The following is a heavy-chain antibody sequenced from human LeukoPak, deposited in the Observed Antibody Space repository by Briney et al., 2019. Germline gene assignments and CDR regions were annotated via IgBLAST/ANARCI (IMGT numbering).Heavy chain of an antibody. CDR3: AKDNVKVTTIRRVPHYMDV. D-gene: IGHD5-12*01. V-gene: IGHV4-34*01. J-gene: IGHJ6*03. Sequence: PSETLSLTCAVYGGSFSGYYWSWIRQPPGKGLEWIGEINHSGSTNYNPSLKSRVTISVDTSKNQFSLKLSSVTAADTAVYYCAKDNVKVTTIRRVPHYMDVWGKGATVTISS. CDR1: GGSFSGYY. CDR2: INHSGST.